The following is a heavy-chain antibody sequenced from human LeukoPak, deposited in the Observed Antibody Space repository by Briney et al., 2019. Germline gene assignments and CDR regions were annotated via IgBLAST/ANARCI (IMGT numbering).Heavy chain of an antibody. Sequence: ASVKVSCKASGYTFSNYGISWVRQAPGQGLEWVGWIRGDNGNTDYAQKLQGRVTMTTDTSASTAYMELSSLRSEDMAVYYCARELAAAGTSYMDVWGKGTTVTVSS. V-gene: IGHV1-18*03. CDR1: GYTFSNYG. J-gene: IGHJ6*03. D-gene: IGHD6-13*01. CDR3: ARELAAAGTSYMDV. CDR2: IRGDNGNT.